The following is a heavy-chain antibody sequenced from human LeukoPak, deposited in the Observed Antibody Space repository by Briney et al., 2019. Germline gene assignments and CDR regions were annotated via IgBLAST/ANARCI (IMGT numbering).Heavy chain of an antibody. CDR3: ARDRSIVGASGPDAFDI. D-gene: IGHD1-26*01. Sequence: APVKVSCKASGYTFTGYYMHWVRQAPGQGLEWMGWINPNSGGTNYAQKFQGRVTMTRDTSISTAYMELSRLRSDDTAVYYCARDRSIVGASGPDAFDIWGQGTMVTVSS. V-gene: IGHV1-2*02. J-gene: IGHJ3*02. CDR2: INPNSGGT. CDR1: GYTFTGYY.